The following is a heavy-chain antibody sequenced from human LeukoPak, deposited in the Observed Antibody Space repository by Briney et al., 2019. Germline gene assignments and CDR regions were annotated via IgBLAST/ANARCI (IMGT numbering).Heavy chain of an antibody. CDR1: AGSISSTNW. J-gene: IGHJ4*02. Sequence: PSGTLSLTCAVSAGSISSTNWWCWVRPPPGRGLEWIGEIYHSGSGNYNPSLRSRVTMSLDKSKNQFSLMLGSVTAADTAMYYCVTGWGLWGGEYWGQGTLVTVSS. CDR2: IYHSGSG. CDR3: VTGWGLWGGEY. V-gene: IGHV4-4*02. D-gene: IGHD3-16*01.